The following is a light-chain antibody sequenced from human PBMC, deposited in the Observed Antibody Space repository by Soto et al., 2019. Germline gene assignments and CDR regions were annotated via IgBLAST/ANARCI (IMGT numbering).Light chain of an antibody. CDR1: QNIRTY. CDR2: EAS. V-gene: IGKV1-39*01. CDR3: QQSFYAPPT. J-gene: IGKJ1*01. Sequence: DIQVTQSPSSLSASVGDRVTITCRASQNIRTYLTWYQQKPGKAPKLLIYEASDLQSGVPSRFSGSGSGTDFSLTITSLQPADFATYYCQQSFYAPPTFGQGNKVEI.